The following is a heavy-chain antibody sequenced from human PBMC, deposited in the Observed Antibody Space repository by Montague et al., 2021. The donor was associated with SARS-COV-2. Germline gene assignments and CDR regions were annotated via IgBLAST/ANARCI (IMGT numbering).Heavy chain of an antibody. J-gene: IGHJ4*02. CDR1: GFPFSAYW. CDR3: AREFDC. CDR2: VNEDGSEE. V-gene: IGHV3-7*01. Sequence: SLRLSCAASGFPFSAYWMNWVRQAPGKGLEWVANVNEDGSEEYFVDFVKGRFTISRDNAKNSLFLQMNSLRAEDTAVYYCAREFDCWGQGTLVTVSS.